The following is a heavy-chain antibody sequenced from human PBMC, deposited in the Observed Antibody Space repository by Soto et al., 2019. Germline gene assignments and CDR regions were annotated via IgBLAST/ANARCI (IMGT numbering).Heavy chain of an antibody. D-gene: IGHD2-21*02. V-gene: IGHV3-64*04. CDR3: AKNRMTAQAHYDF. Sequence: GGSLRLSCSASGFTFSSYAMHWVRQAPGKGLEYVSSISTNGGSTHYADSVKGRFTMSRDNSKTTLYLQLSSLRSEDTAVYYCAKNRMTAQAHYDFWGQGTPVTVSS. J-gene: IGHJ4*02. CDR1: GFTFSSYA. CDR2: ISTNGGST.